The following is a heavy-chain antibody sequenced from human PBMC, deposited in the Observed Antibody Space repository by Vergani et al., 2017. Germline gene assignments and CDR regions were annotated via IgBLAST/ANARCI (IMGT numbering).Heavy chain of an antibody. V-gene: IGHV4-30-2*01. Sequence: QLQLQESGSGLVKPSQTLSLTCAVSGDSITNGGFSWNWIRQPPGKGPEWIGYIFPSGNSDYNPSLKNRVSISLDKSKNQFSLWVNSVTTADTAVYFCARASLRALVGYYYYMDVWGKGKTVVVSS. CDR3: ARASLRALVGYYYYMDV. D-gene: IGHD3-16*02. J-gene: IGHJ6*03. CDR1: GDSITNGGFS. CDR2: IFPSGNS.